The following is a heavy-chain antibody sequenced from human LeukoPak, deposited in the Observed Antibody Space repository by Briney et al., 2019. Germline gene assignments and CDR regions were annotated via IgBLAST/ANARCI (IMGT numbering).Heavy chain of an antibody. V-gene: IGHV4-39*07. CDR3: ARENHDFWSGYYSY. CDR2: IYNSGNT. CDR1: GGSISSSYY. J-gene: IGHJ4*02. D-gene: IGHD3-3*01. Sequence: TSETLSLTCTVSGGSISSSYYWGWIRQPPGKGLEWIGSIYNSGNTYYNPSLKSRVTISVDTSKSQFSLKLSSVTAADTAVYYCARENHDFWSGYYSYWGQGTLVTVSS.